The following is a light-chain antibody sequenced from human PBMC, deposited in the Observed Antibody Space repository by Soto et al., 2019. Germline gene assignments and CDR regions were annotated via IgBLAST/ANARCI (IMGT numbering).Light chain of an antibody. V-gene: IGKV1-33*01. CDR3: QHYDNLPL. CDR1: QDISNY. CDR2: DAS. J-gene: IGKJ4*01. Sequence: DIQMTQSPSSLSASVGDRVTITCQASQDISNYLNWYQQKPGKAPKLLIYDASNLVTGVASRFSGSGSGTDFTFTISSLQPEDIATYYCQHYDNLPLFGGGTKVEIK.